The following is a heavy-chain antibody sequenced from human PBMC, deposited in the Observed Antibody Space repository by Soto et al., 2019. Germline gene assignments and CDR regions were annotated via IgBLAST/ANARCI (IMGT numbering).Heavy chain of an antibody. J-gene: IGHJ4*02. V-gene: IGHV3-30*18. CDR3: AKGGRKWLVTSDFIS. CDR1: GFTFSDYD. D-gene: IGHD6-19*01. CDR2: VSHDGRNT. Sequence: VQLVESGGGLVQPGRSLRLSCAASGFTFSDYDMHWVRQAPGKGLEWVAVVSHDGRNTHYADSVKGRFTISRDSSKNTVSREMTSLGAEDPAGYYCAKGGRKWLVTSDFISGGQGALVTFSS.